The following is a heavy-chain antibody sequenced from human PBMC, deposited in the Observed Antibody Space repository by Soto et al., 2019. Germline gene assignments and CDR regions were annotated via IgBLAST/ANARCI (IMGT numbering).Heavy chain of an antibody. CDR3: ARDYMVRGVMRWFDP. Sequence: SETMSLTWAVSGGSISSSNWRSWVRQPPGKGLEWIGEIYHSGSTNYNPSLKSRVTISVDKSKNQFSLKLSSVTAADTAVYYCARDYMVRGVMRWFDPWGQGTLVTV. V-gene: IGHV4-4*02. J-gene: IGHJ5*02. CDR1: GGSISSSNW. CDR2: IYHSGST. D-gene: IGHD3-10*01.